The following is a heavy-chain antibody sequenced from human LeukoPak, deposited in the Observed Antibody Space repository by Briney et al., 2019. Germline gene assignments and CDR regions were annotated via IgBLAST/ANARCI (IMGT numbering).Heavy chain of an antibody. CDR2: IYYSGST. Sequence: PSETLSLTCTVSGGSISSYYWSWIRQPPGKGLEWIGYIYYSGSTNYNPSLKSRVTISVDTSKNQFSLKLSSVTAADTAVYYCAREAIAAAGTPFDPWGQGTLVTVSS. CDR1: GGSISSYY. CDR3: AREAIAAAGTPFDP. V-gene: IGHV4-59*01. J-gene: IGHJ5*02. D-gene: IGHD6-13*01.